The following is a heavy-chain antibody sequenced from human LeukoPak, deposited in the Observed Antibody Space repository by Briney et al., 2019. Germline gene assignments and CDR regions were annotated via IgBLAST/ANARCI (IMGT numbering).Heavy chain of an antibody. V-gene: IGHV4-34*01. CDR1: GGSLSNYY. CDR2: INHSGRT. J-gene: IGHJ4*02. Sequence: SETLSLTCAVYGGSLSNYYWIWIRQPPGKGLEWIGEINHSGRTHYNPSLKSRVTISIDTSKNQFSLKLSSVTAADTAVYYCARIKYYDFWSGYLYYFDYWGQGTLVTVSS. D-gene: IGHD3-3*01. CDR3: ARIKYYDFWSGYLYYFDY.